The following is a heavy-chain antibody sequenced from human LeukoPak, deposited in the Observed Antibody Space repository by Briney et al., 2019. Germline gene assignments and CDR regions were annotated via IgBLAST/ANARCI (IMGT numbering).Heavy chain of an antibody. CDR2: IYFSGNT. V-gene: IGHV4-59*01. Sequence: SETLSLTCTVSGDSINSYYWSWIRQPPGKGLEWIGYIYFSGNTKYNPSLKNRVTISVDRSKSQFYLTLRSVTAADTAVYYCARDLNHGFNYYYYGLEVWGQGTTVTISS. J-gene: IGHJ6*02. CDR1: GDSINSYY. CDR3: ARDLNHGFNYYYYGLEV. D-gene: IGHD3-9*01.